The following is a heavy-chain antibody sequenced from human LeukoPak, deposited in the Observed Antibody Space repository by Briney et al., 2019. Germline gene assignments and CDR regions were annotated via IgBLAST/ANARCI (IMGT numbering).Heavy chain of an antibody. V-gene: IGHV4-39*07. J-gene: IGHJ4*02. CDR2: IYYSGST. CDR3: ARRLSSRKKGFDY. CDR1: GGSISSSSYY. D-gene: IGHD6-13*01. Sequence: PSETLSLTCTVSGGSISSSSYYWGWIRQPPGKGLEWIGSIYYSGSTYYNPSLKSRVTISVDTSKNQFSLKLSSVTAADTAVYYCARRLSSRKKGFDYWGQGTLVTVSS.